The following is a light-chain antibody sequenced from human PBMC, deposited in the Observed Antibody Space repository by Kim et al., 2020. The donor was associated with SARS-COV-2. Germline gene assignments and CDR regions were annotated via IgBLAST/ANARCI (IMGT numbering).Light chain of an antibody. CDR1: SSDVGSYNR. V-gene: IGLV2-18*02. CDR2: EVN. Sequence: QSALTQPPSVSGSPGQSVTISCTGTSSDVGSYNRVSWYQQPPGTAPKLMIYEVNNRPSGVPDRFSGSKSGNSASLTISGLQAEDEADYYCSSYTGSSVVFGGGTQLTVL. J-gene: IGLJ2*01. CDR3: SSYTGSSVV.